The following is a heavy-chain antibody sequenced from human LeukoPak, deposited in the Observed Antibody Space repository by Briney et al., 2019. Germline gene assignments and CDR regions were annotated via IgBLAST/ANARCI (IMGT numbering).Heavy chain of an antibody. V-gene: IGHV1-2*02. Sequence: ASVKVSCKASGYTFTGYYTHWVRQAPGQGLEWMGWINPNSGGTNYAQKFQGRVTMTRDTSISTAYMELSRLRSDDTAVYYCARDLDLFGGEGSRGYYMDVWGKGTTVTVSS. CDR3: ARDLDLFGGEGSRGYYMDV. CDR1: GYTFTGYY. J-gene: IGHJ6*03. CDR2: INPNSGGT. D-gene: IGHD3-10*01.